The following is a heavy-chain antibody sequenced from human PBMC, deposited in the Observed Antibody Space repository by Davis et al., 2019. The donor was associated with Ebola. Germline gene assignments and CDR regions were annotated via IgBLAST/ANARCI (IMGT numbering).Heavy chain of an antibody. CDR3: ARDPRYNWDYVPYYFDY. CDR2: ISSSGSTI. V-gene: IGHV3-11*04. J-gene: IGHJ4*02. CDR1: GFTFSDYY. Sequence: GESLKISCAASGFTFSDYYMSWICQAPGKGLEWVSYISSSGSTIYYADSVKGRFTISRDNAKNSLYLQMNSLRDEDTAVYYCARDPRYNWDYVPYYFDYWGQGTLVTVSS. D-gene: IGHD1-7*01.